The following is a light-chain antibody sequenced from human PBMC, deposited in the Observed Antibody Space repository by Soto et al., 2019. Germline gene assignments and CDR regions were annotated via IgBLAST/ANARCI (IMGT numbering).Light chain of an antibody. CDR3: QQLRSYPST. CDR2: AAS. J-gene: IGKJ5*01. CDR1: QDIAIY. Sequence: IQLTQSPSSLSASVGDRVTITCRASQDIAIYLAWYQQKPGEAPKLLIYAASTLHGGVPSRFSGSGSGTDFALTITSLQAEDFATYYCQQLRSYPSTFGGGTRLEIK. V-gene: IGKV1-9*01.